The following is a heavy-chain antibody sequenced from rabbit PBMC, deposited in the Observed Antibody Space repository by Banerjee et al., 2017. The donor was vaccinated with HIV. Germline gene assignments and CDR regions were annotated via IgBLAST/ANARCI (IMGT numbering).Heavy chain of an antibody. CDR1: GFSFSSTYW. CDR2: IYTDSGSA. Sequence: QSLEESGGDLVKPGASLTLTCTASGFSFSSTYWMCWVRQAPGKGLEWIGCIYTDSGSAWYASWAKGRFTITRSTSLNTVTLQMTSLTAADTATYFCARVWELWGPGTLVTVS. CDR3: ARVWEL. J-gene: IGHJ6*01. D-gene: IGHD4-2*01. V-gene: IGHV1S40*01.